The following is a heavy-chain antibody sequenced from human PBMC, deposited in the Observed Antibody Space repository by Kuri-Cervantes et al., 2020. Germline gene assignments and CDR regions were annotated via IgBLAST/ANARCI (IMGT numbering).Heavy chain of an antibody. CDR2: ISGSGGST. Sequence: GGSLRLSCAASGFTFSSYAMSWVRQAPGKGLEWVSAISGSGGSTYYADSVKGRFTISRDNSKNSLYLQMNSLRAEDTALYYCAKEGSGWLDFDYWGQGTLVTVSS. D-gene: IGHD6-19*01. CDR1: GFTFSSYA. CDR3: AKEGSGWLDFDY. J-gene: IGHJ4*02. V-gene: IGHV3-23*01.